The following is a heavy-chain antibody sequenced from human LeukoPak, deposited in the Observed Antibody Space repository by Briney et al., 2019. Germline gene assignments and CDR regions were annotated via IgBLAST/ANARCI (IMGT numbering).Heavy chain of an antibody. Sequence: GGPLRLSCAPWGFPFNNPWVNGVGQAPGKGGKWVGRIKSKPDGGTPDSAAPVKSRFTISRDDSEETLYLQMNSLQTADTALYYCSTFDSSWYGGETKAFDYWGQGTLVTVSS. D-gene: IGHD6-13*01. J-gene: IGHJ4*02. V-gene: IGHV3-15*01. CDR3: STFDSSWYGGETKAFDY. CDR1: GFPFNNPW. CDR2: IKSKPDGGTP.